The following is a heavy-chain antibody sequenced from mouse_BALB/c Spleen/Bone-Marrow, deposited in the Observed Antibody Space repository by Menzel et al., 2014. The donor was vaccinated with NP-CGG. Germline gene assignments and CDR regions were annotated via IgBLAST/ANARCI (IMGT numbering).Heavy chain of an antibody. CDR2: INPDSSTI. D-gene: IGHD2-3*01. Sequence: EVQGVESGGGLVHPGGSLKLSCAASGFDFSRYWMGWVRQAPGKGLEWIGEINPDSSTINYTPSLKDKFIISRDNAKNTLYLQMSKVRSEDTALYYCSRLGYYGGLASWGQGTLVTVSA. CDR1: GFDFSRYW. J-gene: IGHJ3*01. V-gene: IGHV4-1*02. CDR3: SRLGYYGGLAS.